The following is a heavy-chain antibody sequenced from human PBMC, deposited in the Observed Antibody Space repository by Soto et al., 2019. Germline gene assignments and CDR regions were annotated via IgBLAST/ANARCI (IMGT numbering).Heavy chain of an antibody. Sequence: GASEKVSCKVSGYTLTELSMPWVRQAPGKGREWMGGFDPEDGETIYAQKFQGRVTMTEDTSTDTAYMERSSLRSEDTAVYYCATHVLVPSYYFDYWGQGTQVTVSS. CDR2: FDPEDGET. CDR1: GYTLTELS. V-gene: IGHV1-24*01. J-gene: IGHJ4*02. D-gene: IGHD2-8*02. CDR3: ATHVLVPSYYFDY.